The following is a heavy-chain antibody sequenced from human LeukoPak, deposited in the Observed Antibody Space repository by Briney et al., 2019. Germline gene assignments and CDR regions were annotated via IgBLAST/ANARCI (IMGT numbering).Heavy chain of an antibody. J-gene: IGHJ4*02. CDR2: IYYSGST. D-gene: IGHD3-22*01. CDR3: ARVAGGVGGYFDY. Sequence: SETLSLTCTVSGDSISSSSYYWGWIRQPPGKGLEWIGSIYYSGSTYYNPSLKSRVTTSVDTAKNQFSLKLSSVTAADTAVYYCARVAGGVGGYFDYWGQGTLVTVSS. CDR1: GDSISSSSYY. V-gene: IGHV4-39*07.